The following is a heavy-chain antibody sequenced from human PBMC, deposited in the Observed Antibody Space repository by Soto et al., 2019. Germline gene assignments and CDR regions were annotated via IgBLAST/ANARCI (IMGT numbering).Heavy chain of an antibody. CDR1: GFSLSTSGVG. D-gene: IGHD6-13*01. V-gene: IGHV2-5*02. CDR2: IYWDDDK. CDR3: AHRRQQLELDAFDI. J-gene: IGHJ3*02. Sequence: QITLKESGPTLVKPTQTLTLTCTFSGFSLSTSGVGVGWIRQPPGKALEWLALIYWDDDKRYSPSLKSRLTITKDTSKNQVVLTMTNMDPVDTATYYCAHRRQQLELDAFDIWGQGTMVTVSS.